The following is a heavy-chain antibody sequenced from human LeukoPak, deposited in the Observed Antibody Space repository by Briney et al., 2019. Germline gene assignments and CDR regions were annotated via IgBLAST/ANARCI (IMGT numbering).Heavy chain of an antibody. Sequence: SETLSLTCTVSDASISNYHWSWIRQPAGKGLEWIGRIDPSGPTNYNPSLKSRVTISVDTSKNQFSLKLSSVTAADTAVYYCASRRDYYDSSGFDYWGQGTLVTVSS. D-gene: IGHD3-22*01. V-gene: IGHV4-4*07. CDR1: DASISNYH. J-gene: IGHJ4*02. CDR3: ASRRDYYDSSGFDY. CDR2: IDPSGPT.